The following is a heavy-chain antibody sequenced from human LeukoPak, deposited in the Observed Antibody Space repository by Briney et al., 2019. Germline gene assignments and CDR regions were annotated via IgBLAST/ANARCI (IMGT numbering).Heavy chain of an antibody. V-gene: IGHV1-2*06. D-gene: IGHD2-21*01. CDR1: GYTFTGYH. J-gene: IGHJ5*02. CDR2: INPNNGAT. Sequence: ASVKVSCKASGYTFTGYHINRVGQAPGQGLEWMGRINPNNGATNYAQKFQGRVTVTRDTSISIVYMELRRLRSDDTAVYYCARDLKYQLLLGWFDPWGQGSLVTVSS. CDR3: ARDLKYQLLLGWFDP.